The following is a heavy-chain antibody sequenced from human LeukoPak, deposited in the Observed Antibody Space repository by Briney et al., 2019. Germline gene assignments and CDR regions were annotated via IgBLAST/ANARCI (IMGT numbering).Heavy chain of an antibody. V-gene: IGHV1-2*02. CDR2: INPNSGAT. D-gene: IGHD3-10*01. CDR3: ARDNGSGSHLLNWVDP. CDR1: GYTFTGYY. Sequence: GASVKVSCKASGYTFTGYYMHWVRQAPGQGLEWMGWINPNSGATNYAQKFQGRVTMTRDTSISTAYMELSRLRSDDTAVYYCARDNGSGSHLLNWVDPWGQGNLVTVSS. J-gene: IGHJ5*02.